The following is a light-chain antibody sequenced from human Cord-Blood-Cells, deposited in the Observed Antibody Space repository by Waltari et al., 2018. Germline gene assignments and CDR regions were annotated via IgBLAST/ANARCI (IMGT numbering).Light chain of an antibody. V-gene: IGLV2-14*01. CDR1: SSDVGVSNY. J-gene: IGLJ1*01. Sequence: QSALTQPASVSGSPGQPITISCTGTSSDVGVSNYVSWYQQHPGKAPKLMIYEVSNRPSGVSNRFSGSKSGNTASLTISGLQAEDEADYYCSSYTSSSTYVFGTGTKVTVL. CDR3: SSYTSSSTYV. CDR2: EVS.